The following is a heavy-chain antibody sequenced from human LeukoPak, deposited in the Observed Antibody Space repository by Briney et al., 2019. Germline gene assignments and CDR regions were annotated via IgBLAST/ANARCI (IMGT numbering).Heavy chain of an antibody. CDR3: ARDLVDTAIGTLDY. CDR1: GFTFSSYG. J-gene: IGHJ4*02. V-gene: IGHV3-33*01. CDR2: IWYDGSNK. Sequence: PGGSLRLSCAASGFTFSSYGMHWVRQAPGKGLEWVAVIWYDGSNKYYADSVKGRFTISRDNSKNTLYLQMNSLRAEDTAVYYCARDLVDTAIGTLDYWGQGTLVTVSS. D-gene: IGHD5-18*01.